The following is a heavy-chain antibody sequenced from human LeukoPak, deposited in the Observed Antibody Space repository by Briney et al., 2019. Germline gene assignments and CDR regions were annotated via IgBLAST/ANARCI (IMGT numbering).Heavy chain of an antibody. J-gene: IGHJ4*02. Sequence: SETLSLTCTDSGGSISPYYWSWIRQPPGKGLEWIGYIFHTGSGSTSHNPSLKSRVTISVDTSKNQFSLNLNSVTAADTAVYYCARHAVYAGSGWAFDYWGQGTLVTVSS. CDR1: GGSISPYY. V-gene: IGHV4-59*08. CDR2: IFHTGSGST. CDR3: ARHAVYAGSGWAFDY. D-gene: IGHD6-19*01.